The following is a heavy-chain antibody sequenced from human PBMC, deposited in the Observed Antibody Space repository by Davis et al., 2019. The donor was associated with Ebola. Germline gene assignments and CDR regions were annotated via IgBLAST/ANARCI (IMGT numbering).Heavy chain of an antibody. Sequence: GESLKISCAVSGFTFSSYWMHWVRQVPGKGLVWVSSISSSSSYIYYADSVKGRFTISRDNAKNSLYLQMNSLRAEDTAVYYCAKGIVVAALGGMDVWGQGTTVTVSS. CDR1: GFTFSSYW. CDR3: AKGIVVAALGGMDV. D-gene: IGHD2-2*01. J-gene: IGHJ6*02. V-gene: IGHV3-21*01. CDR2: ISSSSSYI.